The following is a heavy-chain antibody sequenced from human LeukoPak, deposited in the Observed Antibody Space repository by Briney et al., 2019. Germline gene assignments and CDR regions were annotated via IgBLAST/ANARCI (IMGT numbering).Heavy chain of an antibody. CDR1: GYSFTSYW. D-gene: IGHD3-9*01. CDR3: ARTGRGLTGEGDWFDP. J-gene: IGHJ5*02. CDR2: IYPGDSDT. Sequence: GESLKISCKGSGYSFTSYWIGWVRQMPGKGLEWMGIIYPGDSDTRYSPSFQGQVTISADKSINTAYLQWSSLKASDTAVYYCARTGRGLTGEGDWFDPWGQGTLVTVSS. V-gene: IGHV5-51*01.